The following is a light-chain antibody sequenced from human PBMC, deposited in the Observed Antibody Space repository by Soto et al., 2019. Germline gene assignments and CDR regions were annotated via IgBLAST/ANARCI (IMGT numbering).Light chain of an antibody. CDR1: QSISSW. Sequence: DIPMTQSPSTLSASVGDRVTITCRARQSISSWLAWYQQNPGKAPKLLLYKASSLASGVPSRFSGSGSGTEFTLTISSLQPDDFATYYCQQYNSYPTFGQGTKVEIK. V-gene: IGKV1-5*03. CDR2: KAS. CDR3: QQYNSYPT. J-gene: IGKJ1*01.